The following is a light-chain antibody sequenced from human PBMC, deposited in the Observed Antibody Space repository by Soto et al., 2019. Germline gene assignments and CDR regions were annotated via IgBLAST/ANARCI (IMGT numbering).Light chain of an antibody. CDR1: QSVSSSY. CDR3: QQYCNSPGYT. Sequence: EIVLTQSPGTLSLSPGERATLSCRASQSVSSSYLAWYQQKPGQAPRLLIYGASSRATGIPDRFSGSVSGTDFTLTISRLEPDNVAVYYWQQYCNSPGYTFGQGTKLEIK. CDR2: GAS. J-gene: IGKJ2*01. V-gene: IGKV3-20*01.